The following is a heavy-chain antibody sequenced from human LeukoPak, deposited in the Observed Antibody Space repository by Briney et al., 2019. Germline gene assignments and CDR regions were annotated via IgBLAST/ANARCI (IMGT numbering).Heavy chain of an antibody. V-gene: IGHV3-48*04. J-gene: IGHJ4*02. CDR1: GFSFSTYS. Sequence: GGSLRLSCAASGFSFSTYSMNWVRQAPGKGLEWVLYIVGSSSTIYYADSVKGRFTISRDNAKNSLYLQMDSLRAEDTAVYYCATDSPETAAFDYWGQGTLVTVSS. CDR2: IVGSSSTI. CDR3: ATDSPETAAFDY. D-gene: IGHD1-1*01.